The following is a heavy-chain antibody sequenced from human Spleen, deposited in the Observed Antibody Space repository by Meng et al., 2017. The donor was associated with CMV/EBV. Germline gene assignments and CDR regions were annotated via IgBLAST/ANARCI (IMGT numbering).Heavy chain of an antibody. CDR1: GFTFSSYA. V-gene: IGHV3-30*04. CDR2: ISYDGSNK. CDR3: AKPRLPSSEDCSSTSCLYRGTWGTYYGMDV. D-gene: IGHD2-2*01. J-gene: IGHJ6*02. Sequence: GGSLRLSCAASGFTFSSYAMHWVRQAPGKGLEWVAVISYDGSNKYYADSVKGRFTISRDNSKNTLYLQMNSLRAEDTAVYYCAKPRLPSSEDCSSTSCLYRGTWGTYYGMDVWGQGTTVTVSS.